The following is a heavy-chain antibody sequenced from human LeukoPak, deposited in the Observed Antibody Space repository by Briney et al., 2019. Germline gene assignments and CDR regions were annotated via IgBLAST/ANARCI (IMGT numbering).Heavy chain of an antibody. Sequence: SETLSLTCAVYGGSISSYYWSWIRQPPGKGLEWIGYIYYSGSTNYNPSLKSRVTISVDTSKNQFSLKLSSVTAADTAVYYCARQDTVANWFDPWGQGTLVTVSS. CDR2: IYYSGST. D-gene: IGHD5-18*01. CDR3: ARQDTVANWFDP. J-gene: IGHJ5*02. CDR1: GGSISSYY. V-gene: IGHV4-59*08.